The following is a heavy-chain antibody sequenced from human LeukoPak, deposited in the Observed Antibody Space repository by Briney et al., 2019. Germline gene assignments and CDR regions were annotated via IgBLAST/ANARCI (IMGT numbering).Heavy chain of an antibody. V-gene: IGHV4-34*01. CDR2: INHSGST. CDR3: ASHRTFGY. Sequence: SETLSLTCAVYGGSFSGYYWSWIRQPPGKGLEWIGEINHSGSTNYNPSLKSRVTISVDASKNQFSLKLSSVTAADTAVYYCASHRTFGYWGQGTLVTVSS. CDR1: GGSFSGYY. J-gene: IGHJ4*02.